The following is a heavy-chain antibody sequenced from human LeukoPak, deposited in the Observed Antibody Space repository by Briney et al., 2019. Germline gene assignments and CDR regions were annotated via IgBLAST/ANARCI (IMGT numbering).Heavy chain of an antibody. Sequence: PSETLSLTCTVSGGSIISYYWSWVRQSAGKGLKWIGRIYPSGSTEYNTSLKSRVNMSVDMSKKQFSLKLTSVTAADTAVYYCARLKFYDSTGYTPGYYMDVWGKGTTVTVSS. CDR2: IYPSGST. V-gene: IGHV4-4*07. CDR1: GGSIISYY. J-gene: IGHJ6*03. D-gene: IGHD3-22*01. CDR3: ARLKFYDSTGYTPGYYMDV.